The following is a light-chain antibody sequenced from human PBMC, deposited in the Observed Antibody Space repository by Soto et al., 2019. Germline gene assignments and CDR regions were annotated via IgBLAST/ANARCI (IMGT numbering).Light chain of an antibody. CDR2: GTS. J-gene: IGKJ1*01. V-gene: IGKV3-20*01. CDR3: QQCGTSSWT. Sequence: EIVLTESPGTLSFSPGERATLSCRASQSVIIRYLAWYQQKPGQPPSLLIYGTSIRATDMPNRFSGSVSATRFLLTISGVEPDDFKIYYCQQCGTSSWTFGQKTSVEIK. CDR1: QSVIIRY.